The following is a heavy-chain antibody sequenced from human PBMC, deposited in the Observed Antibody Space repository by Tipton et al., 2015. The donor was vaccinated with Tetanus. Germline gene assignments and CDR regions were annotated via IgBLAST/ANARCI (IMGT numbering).Heavy chain of an antibody. J-gene: IGHJ4*02. CDR3: VRGRYSSGLFDY. Sequence: QLVQSGAEVKKTGASVKVSCKASGYSFTSYYLHWVRQAPEQGLEWMGIINPSGGSTSYAQKFQGRVTMTRDTSTSTVYMELSSLRSEDTAVYYCVRGRYSSGLFDYWGQGALVTVPS. CDR1: GYSFTSYY. CDR2: INPSGGST. D-gene: IGHD6-19*01. V-gene: IGHV1-46*03.